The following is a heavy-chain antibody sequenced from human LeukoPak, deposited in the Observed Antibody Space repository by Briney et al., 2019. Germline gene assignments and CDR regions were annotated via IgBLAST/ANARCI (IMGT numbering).Heavy chain of an antibody. Sequence: ASETLSLTCTVSGGSISSYYWSWIRQPPGKGLEWIGYIYYSGSTNYKPSLKSRVTISVDTSKTQFSLKLSSVTAADTAVYYCARGAYSGSYYRLLPLDYWGQGTLVTVSS. CDR1: GGSISSYY. CDR3: ARGAYSGSYYRLLPLDY. D-gene: IGHD1-26*01. V-gene: IGHV4-59*01. J-gene: IGHJ4*02. CDR2: IYYSGST.